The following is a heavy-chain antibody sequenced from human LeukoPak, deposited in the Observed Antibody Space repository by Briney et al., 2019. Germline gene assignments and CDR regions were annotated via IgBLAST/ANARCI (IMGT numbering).Heavy chain of an antibody. D-gene: IGHD6-13*01. CDR3: ARTIAQYSNSWLYFYYGLDV. J-gene: IGHJ6*02. CDR2: ISGSSEDT. CDR1: GFTFDSYA. V-gene: IGHV3-23*01. Sequence: QSGESLSLSCTASGFTFDSYAMSWVRQAPGKGLEWVSYISGSSEDTYYADSVNGRFTISRDNSKSTLYLQMNSLRAEDTAVYYCARTIAQYSNSWLYFYYGLDVWGQGTTVTVSS.